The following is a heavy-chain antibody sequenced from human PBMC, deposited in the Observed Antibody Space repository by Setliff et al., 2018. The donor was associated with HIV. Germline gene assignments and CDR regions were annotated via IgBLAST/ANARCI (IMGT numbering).Heavy chain of an antibody. CDR2: IYTSGST. V-gene: IGHV4-4*09. CDR3: ARAPLSGGSFGWFDP. J-gene: IGHJ5*02. CDR1: GGSISSYY. Sequence: SCTVSGGSISSYYWSWIRQPPGKGLEWIGYIYTSGSTNYNPSLESRVTISVDTSKNQFSLKLSSVTAADTAVYYCARAPLSGGSFGWFDPWGQGTLVTVSS. D-gene: IGHD2-15*01.